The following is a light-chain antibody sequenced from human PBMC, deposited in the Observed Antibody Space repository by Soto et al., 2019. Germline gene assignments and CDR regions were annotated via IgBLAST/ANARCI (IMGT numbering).Light chain of an antibody. CDR1: QIISTY. J-gene: IGKJ4*01. Sequence: DIQMTQSPSSLSASVGDRVTITCRASQIISTYLNWYQQKPGEAPKLLIHAASNLQTAVPSRFSGSGSGTEFTLTISSLQPEDFATYSCQQSYGVPLTFGGGTKVEI. CDR2: AAS. CDR3: QQSYGVPLT. V-gene: IGKV1-39*01.